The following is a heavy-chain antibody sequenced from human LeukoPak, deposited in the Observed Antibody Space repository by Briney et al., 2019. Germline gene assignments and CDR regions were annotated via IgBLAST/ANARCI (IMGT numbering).Heavy chain of an antibody. CDR3: AKRVPYGSSAVYFDS. CDR2: INDDAKNT. D-gene: IGHD6-6*01. CDR1: GFTFGTYG. Sequence: GGSLRLSCAASGFTFGTYGMNWVRQAPGKGLEWVSAINDDAKNTFYADSVKGRFTISRDNSKNTLYLQMSSLTVEGTAIYYCAKRVPYGSSAVYFDSWGQGTLVTVSS. V-gene: IGHV3-23*01. J-gene: IGHJ4*02.